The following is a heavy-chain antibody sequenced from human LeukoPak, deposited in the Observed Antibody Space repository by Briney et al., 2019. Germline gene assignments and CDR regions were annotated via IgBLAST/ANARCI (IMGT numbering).Heavy chain of an antibody. V-gene: IGHV3-48*04. D-gene: IGHD6-19*01. J-gene: IGHJ4*02. Sequence: GGSLRLSCAASGFSLSSYSMDWFRQTPGKGLEWLAYISASSVTTYYADSVEGRFTISRDNAKNSLYLQMNSLRAEDTAVYYCASGIPSSGWYFDLFDYWGQGTLVTVSS. CDR2: ISASSVTT. CDR1: GFSLSSYS. CDR3: ASGIPSSGWYFDLFDY.